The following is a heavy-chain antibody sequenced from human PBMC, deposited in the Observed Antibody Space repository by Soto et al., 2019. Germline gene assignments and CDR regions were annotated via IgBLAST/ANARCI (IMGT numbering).Heavy chain of an antibody. CDR3: ARSLYDFWSGSQRHLGY. CDR2: IYPGDSDT. CDR1: GYSFTSYW. V-gene: IGHV5-51*01. Sequence: GESLKISCKGSGYSFTSYWIGWVRHMPLKVLEWMVIIYPGDSDTRYIPSFQGQVTISADKSISTAYLQWSSLKASDTAMYYCARSLYDFWSGSQRHLGYWGQGTLVTVSS. D-gene: IGHD3-3*01. J-gene: IGHJ4*02.